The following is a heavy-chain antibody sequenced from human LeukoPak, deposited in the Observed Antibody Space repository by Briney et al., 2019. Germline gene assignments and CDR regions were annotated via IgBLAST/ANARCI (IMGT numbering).Heavy chain of an antibody. D-gene: IGHD2-2*01. CDR3: AGLVPAATVYYYGMDV. Sequence: SETLSLTCTVSGGSISSYYWSWIRQPPGKGLEWIGHIYYSGSTNYNPSLKSRVTISVDTSKNQFSLKLSSVTAADTAVYYCAGLVPAATVYYYGMDVWGKGTTVTVSS. CDR1: GGSISSYY. V-gene: IGHV4-59*01. CDR2: IYYSGST. J-gene: IGHJ6*04.